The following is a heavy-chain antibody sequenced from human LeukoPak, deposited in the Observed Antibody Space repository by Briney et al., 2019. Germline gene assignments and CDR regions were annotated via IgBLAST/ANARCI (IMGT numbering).Heavy chain of an antibody. CDR2: INPSGGST. J-gene: IGHJ4*02. V-gene: IGHV1-46*01. Sequence: ASVKVSCTASGYTFTSYYMHWVRQAPGQGLEWMGRINPSGGSTSYAQKFQGRVTMTRDTSRSTAYMELSSLRSEDTAVYYCARGRFDCSSTSCYIGGLYFDYWGQGTLVTVSS. CDR1: GYTFTSYY. D-gene: IGHD2-2*02. CDR3: ARGRFDCSSTSCYIGGLYFDY.